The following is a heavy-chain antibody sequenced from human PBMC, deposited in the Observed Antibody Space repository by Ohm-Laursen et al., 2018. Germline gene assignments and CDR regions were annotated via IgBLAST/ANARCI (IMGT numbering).Heavy chain of an antibody. V-gene: IGHV4-34*01. D-gene: IGHD6-19*01. CDR1: GGSFSGYY. Sequence: GTLSLTCAVYGGSFSGYYWSWIRQPPGKGLEWIGEINHSGSTNYNPSLKSRVTISKDTSKNQFSLKVSSVTAADTAVYYCARGQSGGWPPSAYWGQGTLVTDSS. CDR2: INHSGST. J-gene: IGHJ4*02. CDR3: ARGQSGGWPPSAY.